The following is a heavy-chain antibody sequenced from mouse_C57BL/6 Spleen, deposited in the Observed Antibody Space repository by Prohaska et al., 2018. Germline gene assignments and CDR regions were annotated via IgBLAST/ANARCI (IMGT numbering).Heavy chain of an antibody. D-gene: IGHD1-1*01. V-gene: IGHV2-2*01. Sequence: QVQLKQSGPGLVQPSQSLSITCTVSGLSLTSYGEHWVRQSTGKGLEWLGVIWSGGSTDYHAALIYRLSISNDNSKSQVLFKMNSQQGDHAAIYYCARDYGSGYRAMDYWGQGTPVTVPS. CDR1: GLSLTSYG. CDR2: IWSGGST. CDR3: ARDYGSGYRAMDY. J-gene: IGHJ4*01.